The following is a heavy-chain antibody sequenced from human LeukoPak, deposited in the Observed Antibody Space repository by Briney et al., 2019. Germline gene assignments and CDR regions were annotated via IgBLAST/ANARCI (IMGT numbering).Heavy chain of an antibody. Sequence: GGSLRLSCAASGFTFSSYSMNWVRQAPGKGLEWVSSISSSSSSYIYYADSVKGRFTISRDNAKNSLYLQMNSLRAEDTAVYYCARDPTSLMTTASEANYWGQGTLVTVSS. D-gene: IGHD4-11*01. CDR3: ARDPTSLMTTASEANY. J-gene: IGHJ4*02. V-gene: IGHV3-21*01. CDR1: GFTFSSYS. CDR2: ISSSSSSYI.